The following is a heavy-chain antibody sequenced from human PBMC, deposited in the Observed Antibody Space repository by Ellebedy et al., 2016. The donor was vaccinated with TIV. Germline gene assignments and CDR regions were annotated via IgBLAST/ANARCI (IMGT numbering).Heavy chain of an antibody. V-gene: IGHV5-51*01. CDR1: GYSFTSYW. J-gene: IGHJ5*02. CDR3: ERRRSGSPFDP. Sequence: PGGSLRLSCKASGYSFTSYWIGWVRQMPGKGLEWLGIIYPGDSETRYSPSFQGQVTISADKSISTAYLQWSSLKASDTAMYYCERRRSGSPFDPWGQGTLVTVSS. CDR2: IYPGDSET. D-gene: IGHD1-26*01.